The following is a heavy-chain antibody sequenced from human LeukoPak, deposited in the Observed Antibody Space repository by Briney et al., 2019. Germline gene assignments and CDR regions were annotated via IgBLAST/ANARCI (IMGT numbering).Heavy chain of an antibody. CDR2: ISYDGSNK. CDR3: ARDLDSSGYYDVTDS. D-gene: IGHD3-22*01. CDR1: GFNFRSYA. V-gene: IGHV3-30-3*01. Sequence: GGSLRLSCAASGFNFRSYAMHWVRQAPGKGLEWVAVISYDGSNKYYADSVKGRFTISRDNSKNTLYLEMNSLRVEDTAVYNCARDLDSSGYYDVTDSWGQGTLVTVSS. J-gene: IGHJ4*02.